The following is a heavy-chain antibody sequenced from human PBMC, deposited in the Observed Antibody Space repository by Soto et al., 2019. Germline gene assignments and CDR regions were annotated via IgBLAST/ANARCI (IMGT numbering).Heavy chain of an antibody. J-gene: IGHJ3*02. D-gene: IGHD3-10*01. CDR1: GGSFSGYY. Sequence: QVQLQQWGAGLLKPSETLSLTCAVYGGSFSGYYWSWIRQPPGKGLGWIGEINHTGSTNYNPSLKSRVPISVDTSKNQFSLKLTSVTAADTAVYYCARGTGFGEPNDAFDIWGQGTMVTVSS. CDR2: INHTGST. V-gene: IGHV4-34*01. CDR3: ARGTGFGEPNDAFDI.